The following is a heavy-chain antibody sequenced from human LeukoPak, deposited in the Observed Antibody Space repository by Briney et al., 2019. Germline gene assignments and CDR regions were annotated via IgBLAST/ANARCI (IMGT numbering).Heavy chain of an antibody. V-gene: IGHV4-30-4*01. CDR1: GGSTFSGDYY. CDR3: ARGDYNDGGGYLDH. Sequence: SETPSLTCTVSGGSTFSGDYYRRWIRQPPGKGPEWIGYIYYNGITYFNPSLESRVPMSVDTSKNQFSLNLSSVTAADTAVYYCARGDYNDGGGYLDHWGQGALVTVSS. D-gene: IGHD3-22*01. CDR2: IYYNGIT. J-gene: IGHJ5*02.